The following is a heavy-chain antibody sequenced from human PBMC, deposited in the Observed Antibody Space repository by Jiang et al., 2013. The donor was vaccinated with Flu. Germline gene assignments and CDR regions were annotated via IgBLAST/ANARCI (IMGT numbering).Heavy chain of an antibody. CDR3: ARESSTDYF. D-gene: IGHD5/OR15-5a*01. CDR1: GFTFTTYS. V-gene: IGHV3-48*01. J-gene: IGHJ1*01. Sequence: VQLLESGGGLVQPGGSLRLSCAASGFTFTTYSMIWVRQSPGKGLEWVSYIGSSSRTINYADSVKGRFTISRDNAKNSLYLQMNSLRAEDTAVYSCARESSTDYF. CDR2: IGSSSRTI.